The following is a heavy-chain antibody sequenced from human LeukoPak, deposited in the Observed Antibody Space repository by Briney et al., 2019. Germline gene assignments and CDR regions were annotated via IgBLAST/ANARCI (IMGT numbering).Heavy chain of an antibody. V-gene: IGHV3-21*04. D-gene: IGHD1-26*01. CDR1: GFTFSSYS. CDR3: ANSVWSYYVFDY. J-gene: IGHJ4*02. CDR2: ISSSSSYI. Sequence: PGGSLRLSCAASGFTFSSYSMNWVRQAPGKGLEWVSSISSSSSYIYYADSVKGRFTISRDNAKNSLYLQMNSLRAEDTAVYYCANSVWSYYVFDYWGQGTLVTVSS.